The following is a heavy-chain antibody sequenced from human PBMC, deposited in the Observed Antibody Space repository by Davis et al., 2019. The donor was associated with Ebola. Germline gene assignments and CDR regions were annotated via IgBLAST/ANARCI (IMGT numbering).Heavy chain of an antibody. V-gene: IGHV4-34*01. J-gene: IGHJ3*02. D-gene: IGHD6-13*01. CDR1: GGSFSGYY. CDR3: ARDRGFIAAAGDDAFDI. CDR2: INHSGST. Sequence: SETLSLTCAVYGGSFSGYYWSWIRQPPGKGLEWIGEINHSGSTNYNPSLKSRVTISVDTSKNQFSLKLSSVTAADTAVYYCARDRGFIAAAGDDAFDIWGQGTMVTVSS.